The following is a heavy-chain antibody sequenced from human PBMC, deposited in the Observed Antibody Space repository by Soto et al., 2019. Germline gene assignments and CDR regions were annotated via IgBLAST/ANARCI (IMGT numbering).Heavy chain of an antibody. J-gene: IGHJ5*01. CDR1: GGSISSGGHY. V-gene: IGHV4-31*03. Sequence: PSETLSLTCTVSGGSISSGGHYWSWIRHHPGKGLEWIGYIYYYGSAYYNPSLKSRVTMSVDTSKNHFSLRLSSVTAADTALYYCARQTTYSSSWYDYWGHGTLVTVSS. CDR3: ARQTTYSSSWYDY. CDR2: IYYYGSA. D-gene: IGHD6-13*01.